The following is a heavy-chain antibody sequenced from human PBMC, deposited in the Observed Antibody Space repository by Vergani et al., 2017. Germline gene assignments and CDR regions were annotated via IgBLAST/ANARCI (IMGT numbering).Heavy chain of an antibody. CDR3: ARHLRGYSYGVFDY. Sequence: QVQLQESGPGLVKPSETLSLTCTVSGGSISPYYWSWIRQPAGKGLEWIGHIYTSGSTNYNPSLKSRVTMSGDTSKNQFSQKLSSVTAADTAVYYCARHLRGYSYGVFDYWGQGREVTVSS. J-gene: IGHJ4*02. CDR1: GGSISPYY. CDR2: IYTSGST. D-gene: IGHD5-18*01. V-gene: IGHV4-4*07.